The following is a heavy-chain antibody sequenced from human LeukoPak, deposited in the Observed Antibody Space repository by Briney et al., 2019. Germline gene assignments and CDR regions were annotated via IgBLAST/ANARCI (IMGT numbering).Heavy chain of an antibody. V-gene: IGHV3-21*05. D-gene: IGHD3-10*01. CDR2: ISSSTSYT. J-gene: IGHJ4*02. CDR1: GFTFSSYS. CDR3: ARVYGYYGSGNYYLDY. Sequence: TGGSLRLSCAASGFTFSSYSMNWVRQAPGKGLEWVSYISSSTSYTYYADSVKGRFTISRDNAKNSLYLQMNSLRAEDTAVYYCARVYGYYGSGNYYLDYWGQGTLVTVSS.